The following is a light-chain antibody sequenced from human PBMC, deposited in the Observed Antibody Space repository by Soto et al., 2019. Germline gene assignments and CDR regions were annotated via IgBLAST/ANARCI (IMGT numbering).Light chain of an antibody. CDR2: GAS. V-gene: IGKV3-15*01. CDR1: QSVGSN. J-gene: IGKJ1*01. CDR3: QQYNNRPPWT. Sequence: EIVMTQSPATLSVSPGERATLSCRASQSVGSNFAWYQQKPGQAPRLLMYGASTRATGVPARFSGSGSGEEFTLTISSLQSEDFAVYYCQQYNNRPPWTFGQGTKVAIE.